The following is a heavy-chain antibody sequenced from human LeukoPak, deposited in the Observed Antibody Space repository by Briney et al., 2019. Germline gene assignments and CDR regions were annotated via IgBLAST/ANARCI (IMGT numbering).Heavy chain of an antibody. CDR2: IYTSGST. D-gene: IGHD2-2*02. V-gene: IGHV4-4*09. CDR1: GGSISSYY. J-gene: IGHJ6*03. Sequence: SETLSLTCTVSGGSISSYYWSWIRQPPGKGLEWIGYIYTSGSTNYNPSLKSRVTISVDTSKNQFSLKLSSVTAADTAVYYCARHHAIYTPPYYYYYMDVWGKGTTVTVSS. CDR3: ARHHAIYTPPYYYYYMDV.